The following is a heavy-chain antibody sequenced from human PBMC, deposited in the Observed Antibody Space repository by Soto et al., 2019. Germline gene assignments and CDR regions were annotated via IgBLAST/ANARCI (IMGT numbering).Heavy chain of an antibody. CDR1: GFTFSSYG. V-gene: IGHV3-30*18. J-gene: IGHJ4*02. CDR3: AKADGIDY. CDR2: ISYDGSNK. Sequence: VQLVESGGGVVQPGRSLRLSCAASGFTFSSYGMHWVRQAPGKGLEWVAVISYDGSNKYYADSVKGRFTISRDNSKNTLYLQMNSLRAEDTAVYYCAKADGIDYWGQGTLVTVSS.